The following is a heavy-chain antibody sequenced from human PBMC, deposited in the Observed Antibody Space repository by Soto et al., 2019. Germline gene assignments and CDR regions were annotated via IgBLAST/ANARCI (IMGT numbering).Heavy chain of an antibody. CDR2: ISSSVSSI. J-gene: IGHJ4*02. V-gene: IGHV3-11*01. D-gene: IGHD2-2*02. CDR3: ARDWGDCASTSCHTFDF. CDR1: GFSFSDYY. Sequence: PGGSLRLSCAASGFSFSDYYMSWIRQAPGKGLEWISYISSSVSSIYYADSVKGRFTISRDNARNSLYLQMNSLRAEDTAVYYCARDWGDCASTSCHTFDFWGQGTQVTVSS.